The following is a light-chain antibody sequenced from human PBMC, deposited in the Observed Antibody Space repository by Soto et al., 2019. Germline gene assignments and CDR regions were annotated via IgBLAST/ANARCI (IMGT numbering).Light chain of an antibody. CDR2: GNS. CDR1: SSNIGAGYD. J-gene: IGLJ2*01. CDR3: ATWDSRLRALL. Sequence: QAVVTQPPSVSGAPGQRVTISCTGSSSNIGAGYDVHWYQHRPGTAPKLLIFGNSNRPSGVPVPDRFSGSKSGTSATLGITGLRAGDEGDYYCATWDSRLRALLFGGGTKLTVL. V-gene: IGLV1-40*01.